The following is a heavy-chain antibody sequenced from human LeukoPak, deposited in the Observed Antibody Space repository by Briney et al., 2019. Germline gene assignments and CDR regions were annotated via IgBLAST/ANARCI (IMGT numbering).Heavy chain of an antibody. CDR2: IYTSGST. CDR3: ARDRVAAAGGYYYYYMDV. J-gene: IGHJ6*03. CDR1: GGSISSGSYY. Sequence: SQTLSLTCTVSGGSISSGSYYWSWIRQPAGKGLEWIGRIYTSGSTNYNPSLKSRVTISVDTSKNQFSLKLSSVTAADTAVYYCARDRVAAAGGYYYYYMDVWGKGTTVTVSS. V-gene: IGHV4-61*02. D-gene: IGHD6-13*01.